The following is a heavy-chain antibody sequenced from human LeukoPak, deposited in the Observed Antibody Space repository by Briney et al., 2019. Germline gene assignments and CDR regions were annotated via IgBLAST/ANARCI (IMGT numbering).Heavy chain of an antibody. Sequence: PGGSLRLSCAASGLTFSSYAMVWVRQAPGKGLEGGSAISGRGGSTYYADTRKGRFTISRDNSKNTLYLQMNSLRAEDTAVYYCAKDGPGGDYYYYGMDVWGKGTTVTVSS. D-gene: IGHD3-10*01. J-gene: IGHJ6*04. CDR1: GLTFSSYA. V-gene: IGHV3-23*01. CDR2: ISGRGGST. CDR3: AKDGPGGDYYYYGMDV.